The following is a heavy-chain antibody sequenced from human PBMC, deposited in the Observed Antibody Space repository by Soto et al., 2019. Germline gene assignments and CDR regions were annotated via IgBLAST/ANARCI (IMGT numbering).Heavy chain of an antibody. CDR1: GGSFSGYY. CDR3: ARDQPPVAGTFDY. CDR2: INHSGST. V-gene: IGHV4-34*01. D-gene: IGHD6-19*01. Sequence: SETLSLTCAVYGGSFSGYYWNWIRQPPGKGLEWIGEINHSGSTNYNPSLKSRVTISVDTSKNQFSLKLSSVTAADTAVYYCARDQPPVAGTFDYWGQGTLVTVSS. J-gene: IGHJ4*02.